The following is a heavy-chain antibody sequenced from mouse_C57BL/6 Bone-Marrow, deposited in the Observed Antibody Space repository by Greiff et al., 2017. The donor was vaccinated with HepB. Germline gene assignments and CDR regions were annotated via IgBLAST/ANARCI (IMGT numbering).Heavy chain of an antibody. V-gene: IGHV1-19*01. CDR1: GYTFTDYY. CDR3: ARFPSDY. J-gene: IGHJ2*01. CDR2: INPYNGGT. Sequence: EVQLVESGPVLVKPGASVKMSCKASGYTFTDYYMNWVKQSHGKSLEWIGVINPYNGGTSYNQKFKGKATLTVDKSSSTAYMELNSLTSEDSAVYYCARFPSDYWGPGTTLTVSS.